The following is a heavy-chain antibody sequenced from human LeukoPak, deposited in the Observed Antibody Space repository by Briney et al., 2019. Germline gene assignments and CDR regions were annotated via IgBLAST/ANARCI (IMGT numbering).Heavy chain of an antibody. Sequence: PSETLSLTCTVSGXSISSSTDYWGWIRQPPGRGLEWIGTIYYRGSTYYNPSLKSRVTISVDTSNNQFSLRLSSVTAADTAVYYCAILGTGSSWGQGTLVTVSS. CDR3: AILGTGSS. V-gene: IGHV4-39*01. CDR2: IYYRGST. CDR1: GXSISSSTDY. D-gene: IGHD3-10*01. J-gene: IGHJ5*02.